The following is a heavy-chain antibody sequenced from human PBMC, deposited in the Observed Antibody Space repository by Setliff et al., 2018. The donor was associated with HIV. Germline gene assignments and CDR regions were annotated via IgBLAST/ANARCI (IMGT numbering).Heavy chain of an antibody. J-gene: IGHJ4*02. Sequence: ASVKVSCKASGYTFTSYAIHWVRQAPGQSLEWMGLINAGYGNTKYSQKFQGRVTITRDASASTAYMELSSLRSEDTAVYYCARSPGDYLFDYWGQGTPVTVSS. D-gene: IGHD4-17*01. V-gene: IGHV1-3*01. CDR2: INAGYGNT. CDR1: GYTFTSYA. CDR3: ARSPGDYLFDY.